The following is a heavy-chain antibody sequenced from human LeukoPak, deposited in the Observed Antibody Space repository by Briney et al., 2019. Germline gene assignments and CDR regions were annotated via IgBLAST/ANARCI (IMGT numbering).Heavy chain of an antibody. CDR1: GYTFTAYY. CDR2: VNPFSGGT. D-gene: IGHD3-10*01. CDR3: ARDGDYYGSGNFDY. J-gene: IGHJ4*02. Sequence: ASVKVSCKASGYTFTAYYIHWLRQAPGQGLEWMGWVNPFSGGTIPAQKFQDRVTITRDTSISTAYMELSSLRSEDTAVYYCARDGDYYGSGNFDYWGQGTLVTVSS. V-gene: IGHV1-2*02.